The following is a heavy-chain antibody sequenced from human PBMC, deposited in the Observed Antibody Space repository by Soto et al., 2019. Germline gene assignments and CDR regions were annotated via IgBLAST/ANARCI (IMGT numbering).Heavy chain of an antibody. Sequence: SETLSLTCTVSGGSISSGGYYWSWIRQHPGKGLEWIGYIYYSGSTYYNPSLKSRVTISVDTSKNQFSLKLSSVTAADTAVYYCARGYCSSTSCQPIDYWGQGTLDTVSS. CDR2: IYYSGST. CDR1: GGSISSGGYY. CDR3: ARGYCSSTSCQPIDY. J-gene: IGHJ4*02. V-gene: IGHV4-31*03. D-gene: IGHD2-2*01.